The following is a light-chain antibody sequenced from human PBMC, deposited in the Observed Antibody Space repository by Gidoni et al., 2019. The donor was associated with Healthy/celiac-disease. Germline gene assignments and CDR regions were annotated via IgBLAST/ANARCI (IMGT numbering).Light chain of an antibody. CDR1: QGISSY. V-gene: IGKV1-9*01. Sequence: IQLTQYPSSLSASVGDRVTITCRASQGISSYLAWYQQKPGKAPKLLIYAASTLQSGVPSRFSGSGSGTDFTLTIIILQPEDFATYYCQQLNSYPNTFGQGTKLEIK. CDR2: AAS. J-gene: IGKJ2*01. CDR3: QQLNSYPNT.